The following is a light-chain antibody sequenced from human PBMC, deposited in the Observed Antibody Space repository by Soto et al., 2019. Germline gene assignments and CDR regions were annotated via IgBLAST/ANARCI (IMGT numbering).Light chain of an antibody. J-gene: IGLJ2*01. CDR3: ASWDDSLNGVV. Sequence: QSVLTQPPSASGTPGQRVTISCSGSSSNIGSNTVNWYQQLPGTAPKLLIYGPNARPSGVPDRFSGSKSGTSASLAISGLQSEDEADYSCASWDDSLNGVVFGGGTKLTVL. CDR1: SSNIGSNT. CDR2: GPN. V-gene: IGLV1-44*01.